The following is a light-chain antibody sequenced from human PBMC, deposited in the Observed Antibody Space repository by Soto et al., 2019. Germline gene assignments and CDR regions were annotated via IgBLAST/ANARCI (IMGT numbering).Light chain of an antibody. V-gene: IGKV1-5*01. CDR3: EQAGSCPIT. J-gene: IGKJ5*01. CDR2: DAS. Sequence: IQMTPSPSTLSASVGATVTITCRASQRISGWLAWYQQKPGKAPELLIYDASSLQSGVPPRFSGSGSGTDFTLTISSLQPEDFATYYCEQAGSCPITFGQGTRLEIK. CDR1: QRISGW.